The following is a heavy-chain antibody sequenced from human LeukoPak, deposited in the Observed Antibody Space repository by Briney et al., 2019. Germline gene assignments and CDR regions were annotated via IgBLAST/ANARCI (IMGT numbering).Heavy chain of an antibody. D-gene: IGHD6-19*01. CDR1: GYTFTSYG. Sequence: GASVKVSCKASGYTFTSYGISWVRQAPGQGLEWMGWISAYNGNTNYAQKLQGRVTMTTDTSTSTAYMELRSLRSDDTAVYYCARGYSSGWFLYYFDYWGQGTLVTVSS. CDR2: ISAYNGNT. CDR3: ARGYSSGWFLYYFDY. V-gene: IGHV1-18*01. J-gene: IGHJ4*02.